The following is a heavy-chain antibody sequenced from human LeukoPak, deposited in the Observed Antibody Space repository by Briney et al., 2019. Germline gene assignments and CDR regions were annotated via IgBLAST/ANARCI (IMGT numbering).Heavy chain of an antibody. CDR3: STTQYYYYYYGMDV. CDR2: IYSGGST. D-gene: IGHD1-14*01. J-gene: IGHJ6*02. V-gene: IGHV3-66*01. Sequence: GGSLRLSCAASGFTVSSNYMSWVRQAPGKGLEWVSVIYSGGSTYYADSVKGRFTISRDNSKNTLYLQMNSLRAEDTAVYYCSTTQYYYYYYGMDVWGQGTTVTVSS. CDR1: GFTVSSNY.